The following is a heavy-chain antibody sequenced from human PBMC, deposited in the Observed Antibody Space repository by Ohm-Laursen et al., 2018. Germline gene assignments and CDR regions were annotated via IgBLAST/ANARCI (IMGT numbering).Heavy chain of an antibody. J-gene: IGHJ4*02. CDR3: AGGYQLPYY. CDR2: ISYSGCT. Sequence: TLSLTCTVSGGSITSNGYHWSWIRQPPGKGLEWIGYISYSGCTYYNPSLRSLVTISLDTSKNQFSLSLTSVMAADTAIYFCAGGYQLPYYWGQGSLVTVSS. V-gene: IGHV4-31*01. CDR1: GGSITSNGYH. D-gene: IGHD2-2*01.